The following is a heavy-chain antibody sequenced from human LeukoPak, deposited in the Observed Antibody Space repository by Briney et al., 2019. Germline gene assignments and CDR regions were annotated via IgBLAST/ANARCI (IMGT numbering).Heavy chain of an antibody. J-gene: IGHJ4*02. CDR3: AGGGDYTTFDY. CDR1: GGSFSGYY. Sequence: SSETLSLTCAVYGGSFSGYYWSWIRQPPGKGLEWIGEINHSGSTNYNPSLKSRVTISVDTSKNQFSLKLSSVTAADTAVYYCAGGGDYTTFDYWGQGTLVTVSS. V-gene: IGHV4-34*01. D-gene: IGHD4-17*01. CDR2: INHSGST.